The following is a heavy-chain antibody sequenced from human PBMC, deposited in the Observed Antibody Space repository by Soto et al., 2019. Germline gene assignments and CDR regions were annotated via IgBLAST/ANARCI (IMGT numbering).Heavy chain of an antibody. J-gene: IGHJ6*02. V-gene: IGHV3-73*01. CDR1: GFTFSDST. CDR3: TRRGSPNPEVDG. CDR2: IRSKANSYAT. Sequence: GGSLRLSCAASGFTFSDSTMHWVRQASGKGLEWVGRIRSKANSYATAYAAAVKDRFTISRDDSKNAAYLQMNSLKTEDTAVYYCTRRGSPNPEVDGWGQGTTVTVAS. D-gene: IGHD1-26*01.